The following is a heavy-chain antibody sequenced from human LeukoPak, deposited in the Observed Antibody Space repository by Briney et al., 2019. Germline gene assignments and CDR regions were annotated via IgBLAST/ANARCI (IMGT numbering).Heavy chain of an antibody. D-gene: IGHD4-17*01. CDR1: GNTLSDFS. Sequence: ASVKVSCKVSGNTLSDFSIHWVRQAPGKGLEWMGGFDPEDGQTVYAETFQDRVTMTEDSSTGTAYMDPHTLRSEDTAIYYCATSINYNDYAFDSWGQGTLVTVSS. CDR3: ATSINYNDYAFDS. J-gene: IGHJ4*02. V-gene: IGHV1-24*01. CDR2: FDPEDGQT.